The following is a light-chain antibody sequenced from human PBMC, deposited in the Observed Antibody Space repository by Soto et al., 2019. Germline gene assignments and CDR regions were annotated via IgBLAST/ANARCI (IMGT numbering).Light chain of an antibody. CDR1: SSDVGGYNY. Sequence: QSALTQPASVSGSPGQSITICCTGTSSDVGGYNYVSWYQQHPGKAPKLMIYDVSNRPSGVSNRFSGSKSGNTAFLTISGLQAEDEADYYCSSYTSSSTLGGVFGTGTKVTVL. J-gene: IGLJ1*01. CDR2: DVS. CDR3: SSYTSSSTLGGV. V-gene: IGLV2-14*01.